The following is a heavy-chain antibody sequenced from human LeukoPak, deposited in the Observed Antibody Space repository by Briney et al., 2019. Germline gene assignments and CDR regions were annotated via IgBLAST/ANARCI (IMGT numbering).Heavy chain of an antibody. CDR2: IYYSGST. J-gene: IGHJ4*02. CDR3: ARAPSWPENYYFDY. CDR1: GGSISSGGYY. D-gene: IGHD6-13*01. Sequence: SETLSLTCTVSGGSISSGGYYWSWIRQHPGKGLEWIGYIYYSGSTYYDPSLKSRVTISVDTSKNQFSLKLSSVTAADTAVYYCARAPSWPENYYFDYWGQGTLVTVSS. V-gene: IGHV4-31*03.